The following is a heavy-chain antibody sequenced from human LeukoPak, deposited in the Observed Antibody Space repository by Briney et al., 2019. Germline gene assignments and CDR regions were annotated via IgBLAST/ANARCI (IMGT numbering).Heavy chain of an antibody. CDR1: GDSVSSNSAA. CDR3: SRDPNLWFGEPLGWFDP. CDR2: TYYRSKWYN. J-gene: IGHJ5*02. D-gene: IGHD3-10*01. Sequence: SQTLSLTCAISGDSVSSNSAAWNWIRQSPSRGLEWLGRTYYRSKWYNDYAVSVKSRITINPDTSKNQFSLQLNSVTPEDTAVYYCSRDPNLWFGEPLGWFDPWGQGTLVTVSS. V-gene: IGHV6-1*01.